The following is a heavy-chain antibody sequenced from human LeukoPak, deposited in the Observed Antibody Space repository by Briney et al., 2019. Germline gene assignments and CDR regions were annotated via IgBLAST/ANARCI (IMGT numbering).Heavy chain of an antibody. Sequence: GESLKISCKGSGYSFISYWIGWVRQMPGKGLEWMGIIYPGDSDTRYSPSFQGQVTISADKSISTAYLQWSSLKASDTAMYYCARLGYCGGGSCYGMDVWGQGTTVTVSS. D-gene: IGHD2-15*01. CDR1: GYSFISYW. CDR3: ARLGYCGGGSCYGMDV. V-gene: IGHV5-51*01. CDR2: IYPGDSDT. J-gene: IGHJ6*02.